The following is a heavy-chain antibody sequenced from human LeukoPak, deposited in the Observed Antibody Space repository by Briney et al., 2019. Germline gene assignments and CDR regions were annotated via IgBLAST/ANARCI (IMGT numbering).Heavy chain of an antibody. D-gene: IGHD1-26*01. J-gene: IGHJ3*02. V-gene: IGHV3-33*01. CDR1: GFTFSSYG. Sequence: GGSLRLSCAASGFTFSSYGMHWVRQAPGKGLEWVAVIWYDGGNKYYADSVKGRFTISRDNPKNTLYLQMNSLRAEDTAVYYCARDMSGSVDAFDIWGQGTMVTVSS. CDR3: ARDMSGSVDAFDI. CDR2: IWYDGGNK.